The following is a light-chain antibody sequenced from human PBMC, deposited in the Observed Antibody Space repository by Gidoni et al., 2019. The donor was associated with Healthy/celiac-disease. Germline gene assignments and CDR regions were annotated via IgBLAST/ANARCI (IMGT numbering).Light chain of an antibody. J-gene: IGKJ1*01. CDR1: QSLDRF. V-gene: IGKV1-39*01. CDR3: QQSQGTPWT. CDR2: AAS. Sequence: DVQMTQSLSSLSATVGDRVTITCLASQSLDRFFHWYQQIPGKAPKLLIYAASTLQSGVPSRFSGSGSGTEFTLTITSLHPEDSATYFCQQSQGTPWTFGQGTKVEIK.